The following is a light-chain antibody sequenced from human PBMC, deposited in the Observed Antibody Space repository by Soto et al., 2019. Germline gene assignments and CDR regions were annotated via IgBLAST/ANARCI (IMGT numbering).Light chain of an antibody. J-gene: IGKJ1*01. CDR2: AAS. CDR3: QQSYSTPQWT. CDR1: QSIRSD. Sequence: DIQMTQSPSSLSTSVGARVTIACRASQSIRSDLKWYQQKPGTAPKLLIYAASSLKSGVTSRFSGSGSGTDFTLTISSLQPEDFATYYCQQSYSTPQWTFGQGTKVDIK. V-gene: IGKV1-39*01.